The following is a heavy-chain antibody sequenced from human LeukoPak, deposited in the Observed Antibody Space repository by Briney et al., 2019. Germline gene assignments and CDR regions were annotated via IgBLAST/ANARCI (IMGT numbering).Heavy chain of an antibody. CDR1: GFAFSSYA. D-gene: IGHD2-15*01. J-gene: IGHJ4*02. V-gene: IGHV3-23*01. CDR2: ISDDGDA. CDR3: AKVWSCSD. Sequence: GGSLRLSCAASGFAFSSYAMTWVRQAPGKGLEWVSAISDDGDAKYADSVKGRFTVSRDNSKNTLYLQMNSLRAEDTAVYYCAKVWSCSDWGQGTLVTVSS.